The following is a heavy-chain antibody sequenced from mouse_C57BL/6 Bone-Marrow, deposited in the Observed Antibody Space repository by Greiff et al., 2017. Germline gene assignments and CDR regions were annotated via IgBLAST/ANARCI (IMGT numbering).Heavy chain of an antibody. CDR3: TVYDGYYEAY. D-gene: IGHD2-3*01. CDR2: IDPENGDT. V-gene: IGHV14-4*01. CDR1: GFNIKDDY. Sequence: VQLQQSGAELVRPGASVKLSCTASGFNIKDDYLHWVKPRPEQGLEWIGWIDPENGDTEYASKFQGKATITADTSSNTAYLQLSSLTSEDTAVYYCTVYDGYYEAYWGQGTLVTVSA. J-gene: IGHJ3*01.